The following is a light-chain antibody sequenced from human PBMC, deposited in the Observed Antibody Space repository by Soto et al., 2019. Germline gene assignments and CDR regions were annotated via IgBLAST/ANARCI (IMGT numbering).Light chain of an antibody. CDR1: ESLFGF. CDR2: GVS. V-gene: IGKV3-15*01. Sequence: DIVLTQSPATLSVSPGDRVTLSCRASESLFGFLPGYQQKPGQAPRLLMYGVSTRATGIPARFSGGGSATDFTLTISSLQSEDSAFYFCQRYNDWPFASGLGTRLEI. J-gene: IGKJ2*01. CDR3: QRYNDWPFA.